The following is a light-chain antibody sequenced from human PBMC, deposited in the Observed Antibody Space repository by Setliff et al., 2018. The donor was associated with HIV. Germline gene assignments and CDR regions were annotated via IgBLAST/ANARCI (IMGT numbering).Light chain of an antibody. Sequence: QSVLTQPPSASGTPGQRVTISCSGSNSNIGSNTVNWYQQLPGTAPKLFIYSNDQRPSGVPDRFSGSKSGTSASLAISGLQPEDEANYYCAAWDDRLNGFYVFGTGTKVTVL. CDR2: SND. CDR3: AAWDDRLNGFYV. CDR1: NSNIGSNT. J-gene: IGLJ1*01. V-gene: IGLV1-44*01.